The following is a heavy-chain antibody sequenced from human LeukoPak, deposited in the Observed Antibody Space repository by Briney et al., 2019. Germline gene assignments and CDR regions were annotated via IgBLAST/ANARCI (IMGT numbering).Heavy chain of an antibody. Sequence: SETLSLTCTVSGGSIRSSYYYWGWIRQPPGKGLEWIGSIYDSGSTYYNPSLKSRVTISVDTSKNQFSLKLNSVTAADTAVYYCARLAGPSSSLYYFDYWGQGTLVTVSS. CDR3: ARLAGPSSSLYYFDY. D-gene: IGHD6-13*01. J-gene: IGHJ4*02. CDR1: GGSIRSSYYY. CDR2: IYDSGST. V-gene: IGHV4-39*01.